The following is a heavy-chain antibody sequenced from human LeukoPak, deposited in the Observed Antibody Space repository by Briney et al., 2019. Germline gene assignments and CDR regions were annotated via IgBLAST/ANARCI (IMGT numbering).Heavy chain of an antibody. CDR1: GVSISSSNSY. V-gene: IGHV4-39*07. J-gene: IGHJ4*02. CDR3: ARGEFDGGVYFDY. CDR2: VYHSGNT. D-gene: IGHD3-16*01. Sequence: SETLSLTCTVSGVSISSSNSYWGWIRQPPGKGLEWIGEVYHSGNTNYNPSLKSRVTISVDKSKNQFSLKLSSVTAADTAMYYCARGEFDGGVYFDYWGQGTLVTVSS.